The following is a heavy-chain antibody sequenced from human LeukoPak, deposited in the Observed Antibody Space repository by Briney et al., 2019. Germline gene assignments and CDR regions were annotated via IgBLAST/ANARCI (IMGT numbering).Heavy chain of an antibody. CDR2: ISAYNGHT. CDR1: GYTFTSYG. V-gene: IGHV1-18*01. D-gene: IGHD2-2*01. J-gene: IGHJ5*02. Sequence: ASVKVSCKASGYTFTSYGFSWVRQAPGQGLEWMGWISAYNGHTNYAQRLQGRVTMTTDTSTSTAYMELRSLTSDDTAVYYCARGTAAVSENPQLLIIAFDPWGQGTLVTVSS. CDR3: ARGTAAVSENPQLLIIAFDP.